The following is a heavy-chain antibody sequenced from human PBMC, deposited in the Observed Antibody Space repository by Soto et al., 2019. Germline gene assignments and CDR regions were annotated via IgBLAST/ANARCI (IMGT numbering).Heavy chain of an antibody. D-gene: IGHD3-22*01. CDR1: GYTFTNYA. J-gene: IGHJ3*02. Sequence: ASVKVSCKTSGYTFTNYAIHWVRQAPGHRLEWMGWISAYNGNTNYAQKLQGRVTMTTDTSTSTAYMELRSLRSGDTAVYYCARGDYYDSSGLDAFDIWGQGTMVTLSS. CDR3: ARGDYYDSSGLDAFDI. CDR2: ISAYNGNT. V-gene: IGHV1-18*01.